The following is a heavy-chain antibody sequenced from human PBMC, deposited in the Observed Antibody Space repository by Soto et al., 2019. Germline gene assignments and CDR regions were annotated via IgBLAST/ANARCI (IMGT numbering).Heavy chain of an antibody. V-gene: IGHV3-7*01. CDR3: TRVGILRVFRH. Sequence: EVQLVESGGGLVQPGGSLRLSCAASGFTLSTYWMTWVRQAPGKGLEWVANINQVGSEIYYVDSVKGRFTISRDNDKNSLYLPINSLTAEDTAICYFTRVGILRVFRHWGQGSLGSGST. J-gene: IGHJ4*02. CDR2: INQVGSEI. CDR1: GFTLSTYW. D-gene: IGHD1-26*01.